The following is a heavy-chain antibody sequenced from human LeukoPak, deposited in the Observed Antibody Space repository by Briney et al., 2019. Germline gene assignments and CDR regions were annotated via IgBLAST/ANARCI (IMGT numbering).Heavy chain of an antibody. CDR3: ARALTGGRYFDY. CDR1: GFTFSSYW. V-gene: IGHV3-74*01. Sequence: GGSLRLSCAASGFTFSSYWMHWVRQAPGKGLVWVSRINSDGSSTSYADSAKGRFTISRDNTKNTLYLQMNSLRAEDTAVYYCARALTGGRYFDYWGQGTLVTVSS. J-gene: IGHJ4*02. D-gene: IGHD3-16*01. CDR2: INSDGSST.